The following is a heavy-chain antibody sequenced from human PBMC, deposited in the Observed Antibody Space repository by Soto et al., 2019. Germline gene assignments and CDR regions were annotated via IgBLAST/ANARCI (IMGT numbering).Heavy chain of an antibody. J-gene: IGHJ4*02. V-gene: IGHV3-48*01. CDR2: ISGSGSTI. D-gene: IGHD3-10*01. Sequence: PGGSLRLSCAASGFTFSSYNMNWVRQAPGKGLEWVSYISGSGSTIYYADSVKGRFTISRDNSKNSLYLQMNSLRAEDTAVYYCARDGYYFGSGSPTYFDYWGQGTLVTVSS. CDR1: GFTFSSYN. CDR3: ARDGYYFGSGSPTYFDY.